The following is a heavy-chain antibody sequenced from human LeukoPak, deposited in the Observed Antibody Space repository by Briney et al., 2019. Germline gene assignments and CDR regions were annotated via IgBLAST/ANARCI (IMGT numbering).Heavy chain of an antibody. J-gene: IGHJ4*02. Sequence: GGSLRLSCAASGFTFSSYAMSWVRQAPEKGLEWVSAISGGDTFYADSVKGRFTISRDNSKNPLYLRVNSLRAEDTAVYYCARREYDILTGYYSFDYWGQGTLVTVSS. CDR2: ISGGDT. CDR1: GFTFSSYA. D-gene: IGHD3-9*01. V-gene: IGHV3-23*01. CDR3: ARREYDILTGYYSFDY.